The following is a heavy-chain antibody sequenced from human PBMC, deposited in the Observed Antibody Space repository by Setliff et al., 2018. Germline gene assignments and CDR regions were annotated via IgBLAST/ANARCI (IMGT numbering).Heavy chain of an antibody. V-gene: IGHV1-69*05. Sequence: ASVKVSCKASGGTFSSYAISWVRQAPGQGLEWMGGIIPIFGTANYAQKFQGRVTITTDESTSTAYMELSSLRSEDTAVYYCARGYSGYDNPWTDYYGMDVWGQGTTVTVSS. D-gene: IGHD5-12*01. CDR2: IIPIFGTA. CDR1: GGTFSSYA. J-gene: IGHJ6*02. CDR3: ARGYSGYDNPWTDYYGMDV.